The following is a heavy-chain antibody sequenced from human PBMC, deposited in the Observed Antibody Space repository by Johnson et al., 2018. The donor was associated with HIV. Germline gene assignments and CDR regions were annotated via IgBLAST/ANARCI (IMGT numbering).Heavy chain of an antibody. D-gene: IGHD5-18*01. CDR2: IYSGGST. J-gene: IGHJ3*02. CDR1: GFTVSSNY. Sequence: VQLVESGGGLIQPGGSLRLSCAASGFTVSSNYMSWVRQAPGKGLEWVSVIYSGGSTYYADSVKGRFTISRDNSKNTLYLQMNSLRAEDTAVYYWAREAKGTPIHQLAFDILGQGTMVTVSS. CDR3: AREAKGTPIHQLAFDI. V-gene: IGHV3-53*01.